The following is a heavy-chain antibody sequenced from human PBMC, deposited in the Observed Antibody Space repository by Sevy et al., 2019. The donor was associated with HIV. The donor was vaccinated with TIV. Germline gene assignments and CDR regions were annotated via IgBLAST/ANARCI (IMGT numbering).Heavy chain of an antibody. D-gene: IGHD1-26*01. V-gene: IGHV4-59*08. CDR1: SGSITSLY. Sequence: SETLSLTCTVSSGSITSLYWNWIRQPPGKGLEWIANIYYNGHINYNPSLKSRVTLSLDTSKNQFSRRLSSVTAADTAMYYCAGENAWGRGYSWGQGTLVTVSS. CDR3: AGENAWGRGYS. CDR2: IYYNGHI. J-gene: IGHJ4*02.